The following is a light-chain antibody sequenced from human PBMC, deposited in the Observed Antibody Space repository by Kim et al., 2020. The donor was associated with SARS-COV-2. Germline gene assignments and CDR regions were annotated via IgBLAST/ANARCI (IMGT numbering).Light chain of an antibody. CDR2: DAS. J-gene: IGKJ4*01. V-gene: IGKV3-20*01. CDR3: QQYGSSPR. CDR1: LSINTY. Sequence: SLSPGDTATLSCRASLSINTYLAWYQQRPGQAPRLLIYDASFRATGIPARFSGSGSGTDFTLSISRLEPEDFAVYYCQQYGSSPRFGGGTKVDIK.